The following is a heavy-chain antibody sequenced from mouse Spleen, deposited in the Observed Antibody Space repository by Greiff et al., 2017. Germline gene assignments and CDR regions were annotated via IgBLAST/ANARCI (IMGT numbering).Heavy chain of an antibody. D-gene: IGHD2-4*01. V-gene: IGHV1-19*01. CDR3: ARRRTMNRGMDY. CDR1: GYTFTDYY. CDR2: INPYNGGT. J-gene: IGHJ4*01. Sequence: VQLQQSGPVLVKPGASVKMSCKASGYTFTDYYMNWVKQSPGKSLEWIGVINPYNGGTNYNQKFKGKATLTVDKSSSTAYMELNSLTSEDSAVYYCARRRTMNRGMDYWGQGTAVTVTA.